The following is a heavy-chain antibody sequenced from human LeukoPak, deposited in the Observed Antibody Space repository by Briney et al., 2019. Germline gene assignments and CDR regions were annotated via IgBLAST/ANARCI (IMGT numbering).Heavy chain of an antibody. D-gene: IGHD6-19*01. CDR2: IYYSGST. J-gene: IGHJ4*02. CDR3: AGGEYSSGWYDDDY. CDR1: GGSISSGDYY. Sequence: SETLSLTCTVSGGSISSGDYYWSWIRQPPGKGLEWIGYIYYSGSTYYNPSLKSRVTISVDTSKNQFSLKLSSVTAADTAVYYCAGGEYSSGWYDDDYWGQGTLVTVSS. V-gene: IGHV4-30-4*01.